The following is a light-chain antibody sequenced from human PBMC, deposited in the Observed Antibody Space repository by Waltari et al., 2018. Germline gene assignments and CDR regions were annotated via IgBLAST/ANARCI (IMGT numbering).Light chain of an antibody. J-gene: IGKJ1*01. CDR3: QQYATYPWT. Sequence: VGDRVTISCRASQNIGSSLAWYQQTPGKAPKLLIYKASNLQIGVPAGFSASGSGTEFSFTISSLQPEDFATYYCQQYATYPWTFGQGSKVEIK. CDR1: QNIGSS. CDR2: KAS. V-gene: IGKV1-5*03.